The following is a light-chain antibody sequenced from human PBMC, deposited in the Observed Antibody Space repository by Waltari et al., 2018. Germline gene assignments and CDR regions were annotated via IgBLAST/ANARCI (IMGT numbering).Light chain of an antibody. J-gene: IGLJ2*01. CDR3: ISYSSATPGNVV. V-gene: IGLV2-14*01. Sequence: SALTQPASVSGSLGQSITFSCPGTSSDVGGYNYVAWYQQHPGKAPKLMIHDASNRPSGVSIRFSGSKSGNTASLTISGLQADDEADYYCISYSSATPGNVVIGGGTKLTVL. CDR1: SSDVGGYNY. CDR2: DAS.